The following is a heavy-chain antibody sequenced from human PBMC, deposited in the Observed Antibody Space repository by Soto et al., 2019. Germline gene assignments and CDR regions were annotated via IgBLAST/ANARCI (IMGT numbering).Heavy chain of an antibody. CDR3: GRERGDGVVVTAEYGMDV. J-gene: IGHJ6*02. V-gene: IGHV3-33*01. CDR2: IWHDGSNK. D-gene: IGHD2-21*02. CDR1: GFSFDVYG. Sequence: QVQLVESGGGVVQPGKSLTLSCTASGFSFDVYGMHWFRQAPGKGLEWVARIWHDGSNKYFAESVRGRFTISRDNSKSTMYLEMNSLRVEDTAVYYRGRERGDGVVVTAEYGMDVWGQGTTVTVSS.